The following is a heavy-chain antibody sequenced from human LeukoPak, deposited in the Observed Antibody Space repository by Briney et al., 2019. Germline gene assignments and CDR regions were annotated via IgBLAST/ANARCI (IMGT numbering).Heavy chain of an antibody. D-gene: IGHD3-22*01. Sequence: ASVKAPCKVSGYTLTELSMHWVRQAPGKGLEWMGGFDPEDGETIYAQKFQGRVTMTEDTSTDTAYMELSSLRSEDTAVYYCATDGPNYYHSSGYTYDIWGQGTMVSVSS. CDR2: FDPEDGET. J-gene: IGHJ3*02. CDR3: ATDGPNYYHSSGYTYDI. V-gene: IGHV1-24*01. CDR1: GYTLTELS.